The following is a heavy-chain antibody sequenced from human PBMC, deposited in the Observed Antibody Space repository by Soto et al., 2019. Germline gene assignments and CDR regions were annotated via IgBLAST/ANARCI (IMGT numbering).Heavy chain of an antibody. CDR3: AREDSSEASFRY. Sequence: GGSLRLSCAASGFTVSSNYMSWVRQAPGKGLEWVSVIYSGGSTYYADSVKGRFTISRDNSKNTLYLQMNSLRAEDTAVYYCAREDSSEASFRYWGQGTLVTVSS. CDR1: GFTVSSNY. D-gene: IGHD3-22*01. CDR2: IYSGGST. V-gene: IGHV3-53*01. J-gene: IGHJ4*02.